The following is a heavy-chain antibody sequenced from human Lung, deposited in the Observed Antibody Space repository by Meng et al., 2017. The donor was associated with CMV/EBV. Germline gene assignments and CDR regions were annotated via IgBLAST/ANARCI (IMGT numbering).Heavy chain of an antibody. CDR1: GFTFSSYS. D-gene: IGHD6-13*01. Sequence: GGSLRLXCSASGFTFSSYSMNWVRQAPGKGLEWVSSISSSSSYIYYADSVKGRFTISRDNAKNSLYLQMNSLRAEDTAVYYCARGSSSSWYEGSYYFDDWXQGTXVTVYS. V-gene: IGHV3-21*01. CDR2: ISSSSSYI. J-gene: IGHJ4*02. CDR3: ARGSSSSWYEGSYYFDD.